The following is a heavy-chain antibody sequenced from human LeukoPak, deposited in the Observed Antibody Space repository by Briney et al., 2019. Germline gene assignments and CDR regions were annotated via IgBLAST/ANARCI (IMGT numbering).Heavy chain of an antibody. CDR1: GFTLSSYA. Sequence: GGSLRLSCATSGFTLSSYAMYWVRQAPGKGLEWVSSISGGGGSTHYADSVKGRFTISRDNSKNTLYLQMNSLRAEDTAVYSCAKDPRGSHNWLDPWGQGTLVTVSS. V-gene: IGHV3-23*01. CDR3: AKDPRGSHNWLDP. CDR2: ISGGGGST. D-gene: IGHD3-10*01. J-gene: IGHJ5*02.